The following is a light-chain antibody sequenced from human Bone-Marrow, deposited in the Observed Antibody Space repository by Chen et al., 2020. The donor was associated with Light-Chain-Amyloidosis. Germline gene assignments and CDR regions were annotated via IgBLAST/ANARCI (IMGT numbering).Light chain of an antibody. V-gene: IGLV3-21*04. CDR2: YDT. Sequence: SFVLTQSPSVSMAPGQTASITCGGNDIGSKSVHWYQQRPGQAPVLVIYYDTDRPSGIPERFSGSNSGNTATLTISRVEAEDEADYYCQVWDATTLHVVFGGGTKLTVL. J-gene: IGLJ2*01. CDR1: DIGSKS. CDR3: QVWDATTLHVV.